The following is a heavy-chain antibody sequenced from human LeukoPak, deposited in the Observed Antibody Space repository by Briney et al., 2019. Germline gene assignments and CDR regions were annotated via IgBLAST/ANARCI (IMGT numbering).Heavy chain of an antibody. J-gene: IGHJ4*02. CDR1: GFTVSSNY. V-gene: IGHV3-53*01. D-gene: IGHD2-15*01. Sequence: PGGSLRLSCAPSGFTVSSNYMSGVRQAPGKGLEWVSVIYNGGSTYYADSVKGRFTISRDNSKNTLYLQMNSLRAEDTAVYYCARDTGCAGGTCFSFYDYWGQGTLVTVSS. CDR2: IYNGGST. CDR3: ARDTGCAGGTCFSFYDY.